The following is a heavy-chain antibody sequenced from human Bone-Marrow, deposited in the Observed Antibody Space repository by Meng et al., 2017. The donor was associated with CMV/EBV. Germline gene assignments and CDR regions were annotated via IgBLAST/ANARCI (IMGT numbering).Heavy chain of an antibody. V-gene: IGHV1-2*02. CDR3: AREYGDYRSDYYGMDV. Sequence: ASVKVSCKASAYTFIDYYMQWVRQAPGQGLEWMGWIIPKSGATMYAQKFEGRVTMTRDTSSSTAYMELSSLTSDDTAVYYCAREYGDYRSDYYGMDVWGQGTTVTVSS. J-gene: IGHJ6*02. CDR2: IIPKSGAT. CDR1: AYTFIDYY. D-gene: IGHD4-17*01.